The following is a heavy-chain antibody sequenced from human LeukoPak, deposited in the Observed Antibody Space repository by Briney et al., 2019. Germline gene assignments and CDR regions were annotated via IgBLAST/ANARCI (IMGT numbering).Heavy chain of an antibody. J-gene: IGHJ5*02. Sequence: GGSLRLSCAVSGFTFSHYYMSWIRQGPGKGLEWVSYIRSSGSTIYYADSVKGRFTISRDNAKNSLYLQMNSLRAEDTAVYYCARDQGIAAAGTNWFDPWGQGTLVTVSS. V-gene: IGHV3-11*01. CDR3: ARDQGIAAAGTNWFDP. CDR2: IRSSGSTI. D-gene: IGHD6-13*01. CDR1: GFTFSHYY.